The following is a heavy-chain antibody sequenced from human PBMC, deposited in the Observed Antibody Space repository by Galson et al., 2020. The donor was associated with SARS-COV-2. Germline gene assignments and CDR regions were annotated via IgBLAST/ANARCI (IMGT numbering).Heavy chain of an antibody. J-gene: IGHJ4*02. V-gene: IGHV3-33*01. CDR1: GFTFSTYA. D-gene: IGHD3-22*01. CDR2: IWSNGINK. CDR3: TTSIIVPGTLDY. Sequence: GGSLRLSCAASGFTFSTYAMHWVRQAPGKGLEWVTVIWSNGINKYYVDSVKGRFTISRDNSKNTVNLQMNSLRAEDTAVYYCTTSIIVPGTLDYWGQGTMVSVSS.